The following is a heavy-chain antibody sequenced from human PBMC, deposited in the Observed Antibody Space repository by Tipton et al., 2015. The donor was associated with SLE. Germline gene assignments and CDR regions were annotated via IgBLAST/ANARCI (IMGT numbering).Heavy chain of an antibody. J-gene: IGHJ4*02. CDR1: GGSISSDRYY. CDR3: VRHEDCSSTRCPLSFRR. CDR2: IHTSGST. Sequence: TLSLTCTVSGGSISSDRYYWSWTRQPAGKGLEWIGHIHTSGSTKYNPSLKRRVTISVDTSKNQVSLRLSSVTAADTAVYYCVRHEDCSSTRCPLSFRRWGQGTRVTVSS. D-gene: IGHD2-2*01. V-gene: IGHV4-61*09.